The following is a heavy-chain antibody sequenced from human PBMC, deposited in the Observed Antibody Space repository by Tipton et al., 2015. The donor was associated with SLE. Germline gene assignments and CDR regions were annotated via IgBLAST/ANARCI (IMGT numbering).Heavy chain of an antibody. J-gene: IGHJ2*01. CDR3: ARDWAIYGGNSLYFDL. CDR1: GYSISSGYY. Sequence: GLVKPSETLSLTCAVSGYSISSGYYWGWIRQPPGKGLEWIGEINHSGSTNYNPSLKSRVTISVDTSKNQFSLKLSSVTAADTAVYYCARDWAIYGGNSLYFDLWGRGTLVTVSS. V-gene: IGHV4-38-2*02. D-gene: IGHD4-23*01. CDR2: INHSGST.